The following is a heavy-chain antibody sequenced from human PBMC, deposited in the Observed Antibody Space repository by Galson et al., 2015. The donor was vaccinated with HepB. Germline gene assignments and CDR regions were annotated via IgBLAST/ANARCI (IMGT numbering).Heavy chain of an antibody. D-gene: IGHD1-26*01. Sequence: SVKVSCKASGYTFTSYGISWVRQAPGQGLEWMGWISAYNGNTNYAQKLQGRVTMTTDTSTSTAYMELRSLRSDDTAVYYCAREFDGSGSLVFPDAFDIWGQGTMVTVSS. CDR3: AREFDGSGSLVFPDAFDI. CDR2: ISAYNGNT. J-gene: IGHJ3*02. V-gene: IGHV1-18*04. CDR1: GYTFTSYG.